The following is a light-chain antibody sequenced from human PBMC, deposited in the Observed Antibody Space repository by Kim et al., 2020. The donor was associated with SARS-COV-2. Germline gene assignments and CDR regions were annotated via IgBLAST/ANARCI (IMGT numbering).Light chain of an antibody. V-gene: IGLV3-19*01. CDR1: SLRSYY. J-gene: IGLJ2*01. CDR3: NSRDSSGNHVV. Sequence: ALGQKVRITCQGDSLRSYYASWYQQKPGQAPVLVMYGKNNRPSGIPDRFSGSSSGNTASLTITGAQAEDEADYYCNSRDSSGNHVVFGGGTQLTVL. CDR2: GKN.